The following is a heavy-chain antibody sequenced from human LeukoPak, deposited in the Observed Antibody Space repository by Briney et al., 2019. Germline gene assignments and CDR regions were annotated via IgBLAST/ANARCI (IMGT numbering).Heavy chain of an antibody. D-gene: IGHD6-19*01. CDR3: ARESIGIAVAGYWYFDL. Sequence: SETLSLTCTVSGGSISSSSYYWGWIRQPPGKGLEWIGSIYYSGSTYYNPSLKSRVTISVDTSKNQFSLRLSSVTAADTAVYYCARESIGIAVAGYWYFDLWGRGTLVTVSS. J-gene: IGHJ2*01. CDR1: GGSISSSSYY. V-gene: IGHV4-39*02. CDR2: IYYSGST.